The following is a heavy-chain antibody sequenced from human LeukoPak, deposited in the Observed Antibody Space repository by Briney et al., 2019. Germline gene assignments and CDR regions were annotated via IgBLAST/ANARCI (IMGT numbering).Heavy chain of an antibody. J-gene: IGHJ3*02. CDR2: FDPEDGET. CDR1: GYTLTELP. CDR3: VVGYEGAFDI. V-gene: IGHV1-24*01. D-gene: IGHD2-2*01. Sequence: ASVKVSCKVSGYTLTELPMHWVRQAPGKGLEWMGGFDPEDGETIYAQKFQGRVTMTEDTSTDTAYMELSSLRSEDTAVYYCVVGYEGAFDIWGQGTMVTVSS.